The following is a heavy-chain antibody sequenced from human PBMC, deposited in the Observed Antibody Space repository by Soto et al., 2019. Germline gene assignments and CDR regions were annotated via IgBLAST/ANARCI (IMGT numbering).Heavy chain of an antibody. CDR3: AGRRAPIYDGDYDFDL. CDR1: GGSISSYY. D-gene: IGHD4-17*01. Sequence: QVQLQESGPGLVKPSETLSLTCTVSGGSISSYYWSWIRQPPGKGLEWIGYIYYSGSTNYNPSLKSRVTISVDTSKNQFSLKLSSVTAADTAVYYCAGRRAPIYDGDYDFDLWGRGTLVTVSS. CDR2: IYYSGST. J-gene: IGHJ2*01. V-gene: IGHV4-59*08.